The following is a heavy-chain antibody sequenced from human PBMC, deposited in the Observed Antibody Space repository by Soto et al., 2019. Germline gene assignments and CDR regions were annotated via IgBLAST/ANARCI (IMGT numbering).Heavy chain of an antibody. V-gene: IGHV3-23*01. CDR3: AKERNDFWSGTTGGFDH. CDR1: GFTFSSYS. D-gene: IGHD3-3*01. CDR2: ISGSGGTT. J-gene: IGHJ4*02. Sequence: LRLSCAASGFTFSSYSMSWVRQAPGKGLDWVSGISGSGGTTYYADSVKGRFTISRDNPKNTVFVQMNSLRPEDTAIYYCAKERNDFWSGTTGGFDHWGQGLLVTVSS.